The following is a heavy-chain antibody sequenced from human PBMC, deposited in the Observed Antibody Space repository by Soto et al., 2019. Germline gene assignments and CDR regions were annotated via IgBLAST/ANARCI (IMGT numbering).Heavy chain of an antibody. D-gene: IGHD3-22*01. CDR2: ISGSGGST. CDR3: AKDFRPFTMTEMAFDV. J-gene: IGHJ3*01. V-gene: IGHV3-23*01. CDR1: GFTFSSYA. Sequence: PGGSLRLSCAASGFTFSSYAMSWVRQAPGKGLEWVSAISGSGGSTYYADSVEGRFTISRDNSKNTLYLQMNSLRAEDTAVYYCAKDFRPFTMTEMAFDVWGQGTMVTVSS.